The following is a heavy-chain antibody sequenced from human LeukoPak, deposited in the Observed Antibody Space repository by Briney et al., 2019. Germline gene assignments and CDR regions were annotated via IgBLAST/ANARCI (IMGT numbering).Heavy chain of an antibody. Sequence: GASVKISCKASGYTFTSYAMHWVRQAPGQRLEWMGWINAGNGNTKYSQKFQGRVTITRDTSADTAYMELSSLRSEDTAVYYCARLKYCTNGVCYAGFDYWGQGILVTVSS. J-gene: IGHJ4*02. CDR1: GYTFTSYA. D-gene: IGHD2-8*01. V-gene: IGHV1-3*01. CDR3: ARLKYCTNGVCYAGFDY. CDR2: INAGNGNT.